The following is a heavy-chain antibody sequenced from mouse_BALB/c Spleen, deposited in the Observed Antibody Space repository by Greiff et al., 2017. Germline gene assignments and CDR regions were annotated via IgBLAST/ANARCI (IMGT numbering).Heavy chain of an antibody. V-gene: IGHV2-9*02. CDR2: IWAGGST. J-gene: IGHJ2*01. CDR3: ARAVYYYGSDYFDY. D-gene: IGHD1-1*01. Sequence: VHLVESGPGLVAPSQSLSITCTVSGFSLTSYGVHWVRQPPGKGLEWLGVIWAGGSTNYNSALMSRLSISKDNSKSQVFLKMNSLQTDDTAMYYCARAVYYYGSDYFDYWGQGTTLTVSS. CDR1: GFSLTSYG.